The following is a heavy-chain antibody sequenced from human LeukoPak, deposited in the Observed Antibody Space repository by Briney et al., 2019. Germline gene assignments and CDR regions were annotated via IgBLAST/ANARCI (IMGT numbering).Heavy chain of an antibody. CDR3: ARHSRGDVL. CDR2: IYHSGST. V-gene: IGHV4-38-2*01. CDR1: GYSISSGYY. D-gene: IGHD6-13*01. J-gene: IGHJ4*02. Sequence: SETLSLTCGVSGYSISSGYYWGWIRQPPGKVLEWIGSIYHSGSTYYNPSLKSRVTISVDTSKNQFSLKLSSVTAADTAVYYCARHSRGDVLWGQGTLVTFSS.